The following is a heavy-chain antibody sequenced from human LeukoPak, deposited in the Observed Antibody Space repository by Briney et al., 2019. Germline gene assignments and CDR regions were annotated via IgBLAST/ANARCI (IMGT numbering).Heavy chain of an antibody. Sequence: GGSLRLSCAASGFTFSSYAMHWVRQAPGKGLEWVAVISYDGSNKYSADSVKGRFTISRDNSKNTLYLQMNSLRAEDTAVYYCERDMVRGVTPPYYFDYWGQGTLVTVSS. CDR1: GFTFSSYA. CDR3: ERDMVRGVTPPYYFDY. D-gene: IGHD3-10*01. CDR2: ISYDGSNK. V-gene: IGHV3-30*04. J-gene: IGHJ4*02.